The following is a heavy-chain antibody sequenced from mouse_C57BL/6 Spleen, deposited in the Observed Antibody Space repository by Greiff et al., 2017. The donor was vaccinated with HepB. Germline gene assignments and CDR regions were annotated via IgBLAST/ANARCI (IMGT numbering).Heavy chain of an antibody. CDR2: ISSGGDYI. V-gene: IGHV5-9-1*02. CDR1: GFTFSSYA. J-gene: IGHJ2*01. D-gene: IGHD2-3*01. Sequence: DVQLVESGEGLVKPGGSLKLSCAASGFTFSSYAMSWVRQTPEKRLEWVAYISSGGDYIYYADTVKGRFTISRDNARNTLYLQMSSLKSEDTAMYYCTRESYDGYLYYFDYWGQGTTLTVSS. CDR3: TRESYDGYLYYFDY.